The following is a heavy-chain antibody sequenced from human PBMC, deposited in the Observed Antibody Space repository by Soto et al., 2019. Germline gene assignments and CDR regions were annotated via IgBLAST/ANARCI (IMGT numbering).Heavy chain of an antibody. J-gene: IGHJ4*02. CDR3: VRFWPPPDYNILTIYTDAFDY. D-gene: IGHD3-9*01. V-gene: IGHV4-39*01. CDR1: GGSITIDSYF. CDR2: ISYSGNT. Sequence: SETLSLTCSVSGGSITIDSYFWGWIRQSPEKGLEWIASISYSGNTYYNPTLKSRVSISVDTSKSHFSLRLSSVTAADAAVYYCVRFWPPPDYNILTIYTDAFDYWGQGTLVTGSS.